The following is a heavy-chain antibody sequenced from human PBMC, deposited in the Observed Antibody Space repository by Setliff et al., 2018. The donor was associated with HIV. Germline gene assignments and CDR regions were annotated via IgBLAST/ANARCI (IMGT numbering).Heavy chain of an antibody. CDR3: ARFARDPTD. CDR2: IYYSGDS. CDR1: GASITSSY. J-gene: IGHJ4*02. Sequence: SETLSLTCTVSGASITSSYWTWIRQSPGRGLEYLGYIYYSGDSNYRPSLKSRLSMSLDASTSQFSLRLNSLTAADTAMYYCARFARDPTDWGRGILVTVSS. V-gene: IGHV4-59*08.